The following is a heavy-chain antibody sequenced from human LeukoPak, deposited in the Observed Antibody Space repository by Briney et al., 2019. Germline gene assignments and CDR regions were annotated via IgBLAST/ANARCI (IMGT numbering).Heavy chain of an antibody. CDR1: GYTLTELS. V-gene: IGHV1-24*01. CDR3: ATDRAVAGIFDY. Sequence: ASLKVSCKVSGYTLTELSMHWVRQAPGKGLEWMGGFDPEDGETIYAQKFQGRVTMTEDTSTDTAYMELRSLRSEDTAVYYCATDRAVAGIFDYRGQGTLVTVSS. J-gene: IGHJ4*02. CDR2: FDPEDGET. D-gene: IGHD6-19*01.